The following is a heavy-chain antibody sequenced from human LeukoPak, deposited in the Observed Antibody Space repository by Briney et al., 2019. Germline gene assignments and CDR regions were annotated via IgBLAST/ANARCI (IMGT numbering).Heavy chain of an antibody. CDR3: ARHILNFGNNSHFDH. V-gene: IGHV4-59*08. CDR2: IYYVGRA. D-gene: IGHD2/OR15-2a*01. J-gene: IGHJ4*02. Sequence: PSETLSLTCTVSGDSINNYLWSWIRQSPEKGLEWIAYIYYVGRANYNPSLESRVTMSIDTSKNQFSLRLSSVTAADTAVYYCARHILNFGNNSHFDHWGQGILVTVSS. CDR1: GDSINNYL.